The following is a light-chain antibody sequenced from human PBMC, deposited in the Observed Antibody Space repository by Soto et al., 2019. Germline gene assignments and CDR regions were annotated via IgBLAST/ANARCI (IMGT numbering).Light chain of an antibody. V-gene: IGKV2-28*01. CDR2: LGS. CDR3: IQALQTPFT. J-gene: IGKJ4*01. CDR1: QSLLHSTGRYY. Sequence: DIVMTQSPLSLPVTPGEPASISCRSSQSLLHSTGRYYLDWYLQKPGQSPQLLIYLGSHRASGVPDRFSGSGSGTDFPLTISRVEAEDVGIYYCIQALQTPFTFGGGTRVEIK.